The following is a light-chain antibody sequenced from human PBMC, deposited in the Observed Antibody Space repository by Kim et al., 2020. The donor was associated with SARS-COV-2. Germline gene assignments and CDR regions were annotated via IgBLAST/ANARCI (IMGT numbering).Light chain of an antibody. V-gene: IGLV2-11*01. CDR2: DVS. CDR1: ISDVGGYNY. CDR3: CSYAGYYTLV. J-gene: IGLJ3*02. Sequence: QSALTQPRSVSGSPGQSVTISCTGTISDVGGYNYVSWYQQYPGKAPKLMIYDVSKRPSGVPDRFSGSKSGNTASLTISGLQAEDEADYYCCSYAGYYTLVFGGGTQLTVL.